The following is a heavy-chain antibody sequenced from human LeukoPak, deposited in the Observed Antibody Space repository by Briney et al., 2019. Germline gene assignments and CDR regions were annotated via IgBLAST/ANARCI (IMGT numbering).Heavy chain of an antibody. Sequence: SETLSLTCTVSSGSISGHYWSWIRPPPRKTLEWIANIFYTGSTIYNPSLKSRVTISVDTSKNQFSLQLRSVTAADTALYYCVRARDMAFDLWGQGTMVTVSS. J-gene: IGHJ3*01. CDR1: SGSISGHY. D-gene: IGHD2-15*01. CDR2: IFYTGST. CDR3: VRARDMAFDL. V-gene: IGHV4-59*11.